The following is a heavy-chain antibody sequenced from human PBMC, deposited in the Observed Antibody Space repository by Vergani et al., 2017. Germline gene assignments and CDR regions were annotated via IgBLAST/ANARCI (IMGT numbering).Heavy chain of an antibody. CDR2: ISGSGVSA. Sequence: EVQLLESGGGLVQPWGSLRLTCAASECTFSNYAMNWVRQAPGKGLEWVSGISGSGVSAYYTDSVKGRFTISRDNSKNTLYLQMNSLRAEDTAVYYCARAFGGSGEEGFDPWGQGTLVTVSS. V-gene: IGHV3-23*01. CDR1: ECTFSNYA. CDR3: ARAFGGSGEEGFDP. D-gene: IGHD3-10*01. J-gene: IGHJ5*02.